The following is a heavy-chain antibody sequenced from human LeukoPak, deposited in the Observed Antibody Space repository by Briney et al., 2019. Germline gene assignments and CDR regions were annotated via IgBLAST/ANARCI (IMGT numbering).Heavy chain of an antibody. D-gene: IGHD3-10*01. CDR2: IYHSGST. V-gene: IGHV4-4*02. Sequence: SETLSLTCAVSGGSISSSNWWSWVRQPPGKGLEWIGEIYHSGSTNYNPSLKGRVTISVDTSKNQFSLKLSSVTAADTAVYYCASYYYGSGSYFPGDAFDIWGQGTMVTVSS. J-gene: IGHJ3*02. CDR1: GGSISSSNW. CDR3: ASYYYGSGSYFPGDAFDI.